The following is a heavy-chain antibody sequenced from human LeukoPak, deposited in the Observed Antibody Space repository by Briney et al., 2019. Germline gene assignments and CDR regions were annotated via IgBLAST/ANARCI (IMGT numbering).Heavy chain of an antibody. CDR2: IYTSGST. CDR1: GGSISSYY. CDR3: ARHSEYYYDSSGYPSWVFDY. D-gene: IGHD3-22*01. J-gene: IGHJ4*02. V-gene: IGHV4-4*09. Sequence: SETLSLTCTVSGGSISSYYWSWIRQPPGKGLEWIGYIYTSGSTNYNPSLKSRVTISVDTSKNQFSLKLSSVTAADTAVYYCARHSEYYYDSSGYPSWVFDYWGQGTRVTVSS.